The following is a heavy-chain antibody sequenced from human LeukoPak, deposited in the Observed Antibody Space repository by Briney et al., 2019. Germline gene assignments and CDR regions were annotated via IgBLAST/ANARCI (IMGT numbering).Heavy chain of an antibody. J-gene: IGHJ4*02. CDR2: IIPILGIA. CDR3: SRPGRFTDFDY. D-gene: IGHD3-3*01. CDR1: GGTFSSYA. Sequence: ASVKVSCKASGGTFSSYAISWVRQAPGQGLEWMGRIIPILGIANYAQKFQGRVTITADKSTSTAYMELSSLRSEDTAVYYCSRPGRFTDFDYWGQGTLVTVSS. V-gene: IGHV1-69*04.